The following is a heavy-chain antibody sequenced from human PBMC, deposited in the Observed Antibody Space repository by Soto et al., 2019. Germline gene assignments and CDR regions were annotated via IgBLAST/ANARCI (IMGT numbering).Heavy chain of an antibody. Sequence: ASVKVSCKASGYTFTSYYMHWVRQAPGQGLEWMGWINPNSGGTKYAQKFQGRVTMTRDTSISTAYMELSSLRSDDTAVYYCAKDSGASYNWFGRWGQGTLVTVSS. V-gene: IGHV1-2*02. CDR2: INPNSGGT. CDR1: GYTFTSYY. CDR3: AKDSGASYNWFGR. J-gene: IGHJ5*02. D-gene: IGHD1-26*01.